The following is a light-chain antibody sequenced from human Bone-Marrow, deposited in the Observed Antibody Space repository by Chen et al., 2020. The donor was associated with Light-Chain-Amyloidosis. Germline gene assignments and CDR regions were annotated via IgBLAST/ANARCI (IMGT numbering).Light chain of an antibody. CDR1: NIGSTS. V-gene: IGLV3-21*02. CDR3: QVWDRSSDRPV. Sequence: SYVLTQPSSVSVAPGQTATIACGGNNIGSTSVHRYQQTPGQAPRLVVYDDSDRPSGIPERLSGSNSGNTATLTISRVEAGDEADYYCQVWDRSSDRPVFGGGTKLTVL. J-gene: IGLJ3*02. CDR2: DDS.